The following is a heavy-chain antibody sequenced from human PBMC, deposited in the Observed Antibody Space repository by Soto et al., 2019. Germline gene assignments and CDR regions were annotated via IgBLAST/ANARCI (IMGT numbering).Heavy chain of an antibody. D-gene: IGHD3-10*01. CDR2: FDPEDGEP. V-gene: IGHV1-24*01. CDR3: ATDAPFIRGADDAFDT. CDR1: GYTFSDLS. Sequence: ASVKVSCKVSGYTFSDLSIHWVRQAPGKGLEWMGGFDPEDGEPIFAQNFQGRVTMTEDRFTDTAYMELSSLRSEDTAVYYCATDAPFIRGADDAFDTWGQGTVVTVSS. J-gene: IGHJ3*02.